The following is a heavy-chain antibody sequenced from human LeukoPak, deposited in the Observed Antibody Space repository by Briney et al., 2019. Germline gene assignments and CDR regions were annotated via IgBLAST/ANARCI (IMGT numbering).Heavy chain of an antibody. J-gene: IGHJ3*02. Sequence: SETLSLTCTVSGGSINSGGYYWSWIRQHPGKGLEWIGYIYYSGSTYYNPSLKSRVTISVDTSKNQFSLKLSSVTAADTAVYYCARVIQYYYDSSGYYYFYAFDIWGQGTMVTVSS. CDR1: GGSINSGGYY. D-gene: IGHD3-22*01. CDR2: IYYSGST. CDR3: ARVIQYYYDSSGYYYFYAFDI. V-gene: IGHV4-31*03.